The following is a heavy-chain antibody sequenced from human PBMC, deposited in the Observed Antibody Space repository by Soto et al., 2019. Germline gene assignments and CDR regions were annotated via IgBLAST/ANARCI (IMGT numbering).Heavy chain of an antibody. CDR1: GFTFSSYS. Sequence: PGGSLRLSCAASGFTFSSYSMNWVRQAPGKGLEWVSSISSSSSYIYYADSVKGRFTISRDNAKNSLYLQMNSLRAEDTAVYYCAREYSSSSGGLNWFDPWGQGTQVTVSS. J-gene: IGHJ5*02. CDR3: AREYSSSSGGLNWFDP. CDR2: ISSSSSYI. V-gene: IGHV3-21*01. D-gene: IGHD6-6*01.